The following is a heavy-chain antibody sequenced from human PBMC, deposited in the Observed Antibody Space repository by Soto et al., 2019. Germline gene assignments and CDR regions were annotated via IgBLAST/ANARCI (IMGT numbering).Heavy chain of an antibody. Sequence: QITLKESGPTLVKPTQTLTLTCTFSGFSLSTCGVGVGWIRQPPGKALEWLALIYWDDDKRYSPSLKSRLTITKDTSKNQVVLTMTNMDPVDTATYYCARTYDYVWGSYRYSHYFDYWGQGTLVTVSS. CDR1: GFSLSTCGVG. D-gene: IGHD3-16*02. V-gene: IGHV2-5*02. CDR2: IYWDDDK. CDR3: ARTYDYVWGSYRYSHYFDY. J-gene: IGHJ4*02.